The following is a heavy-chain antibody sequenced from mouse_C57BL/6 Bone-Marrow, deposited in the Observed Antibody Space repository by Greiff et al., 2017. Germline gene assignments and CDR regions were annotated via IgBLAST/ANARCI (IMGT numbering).Heavy chain of an antibody. CDR2: ISNGGGSN. J-gene: IGHJ4*01. D-gene: IGHD1-1*01. Sequence: EVHLVESGGGLVQPGGSLKLSCAASGFTFSDYYMYWVRQTPEKRLEWVAYISNGGGSNYYPDTVKGRFTISRDNAKNTLYLQMSRLKSEDTAMYYCARQEYYDYAMDYWGQGTSVTVSS. CDR3: ARQEYYDYAMDY. V-gene: IGHV5-12*01. CDR1: GFTFSDYY.